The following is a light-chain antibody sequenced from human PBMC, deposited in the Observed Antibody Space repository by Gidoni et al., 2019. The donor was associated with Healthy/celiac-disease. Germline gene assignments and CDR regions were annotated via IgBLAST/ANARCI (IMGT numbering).Light chain of an antibody. CDR1: QSISSW. Sequence: DIQMTQSPSTLSASVGDRVTITYRASQSISSWLDWYQQKPGKAPKLLIYKASSLESGVPSRFSCSGSGTEFTLTISSLQPDDFATYYCQQYNSYLFTFGPGTKVDIK. CDR2: KAS. V-gene: IGKV1-5*03. CDR3: QQYNSYLFT. J-gene: IGKJ3*01.